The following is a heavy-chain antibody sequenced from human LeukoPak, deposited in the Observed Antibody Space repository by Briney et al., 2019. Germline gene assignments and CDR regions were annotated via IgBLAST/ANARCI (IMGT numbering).Heavy chain of an antibody. V-gene: IGHV1-18*01. CDR3: ARGAEYYYDSSGYPY. D-gene: IGHD3-22*01. Sequence: ASVKVSCKASGYTFTSYGISWVRQAPGQGLEWMGLISAYNGNTNYAQKLQGRVTMTTDTSTSTAYMELRSLRSDDTAVYYCARGAEYYYDSSGYPYWGQGTLVTVSS. J-gene: IGHJ4*02. CDR2: ISAYNGNT. CDR1: GYTFTSYG.